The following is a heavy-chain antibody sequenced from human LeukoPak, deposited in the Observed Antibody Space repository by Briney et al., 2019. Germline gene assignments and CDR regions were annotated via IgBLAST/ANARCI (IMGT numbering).Heavy chain of an antibody. CDR1: GYSFTSYW. Sequence: GESLRISRKGSGYSFTSYWISWVRQMPGKGLEWMGRIDPSDSYTNYSPSFQGHVTISADKSISTAYLQWSSLKASDTAMYYCAGPYYYGSGFYGMDVWGQGTTVTVSS. CDR2: IDPSDSYT. V-gene: IGHV5-10-1*01. D-gene: IGHD3-10*01. J-gene: IGHJ6*02. CDR3: AGPYYYGSGFYGMDV.